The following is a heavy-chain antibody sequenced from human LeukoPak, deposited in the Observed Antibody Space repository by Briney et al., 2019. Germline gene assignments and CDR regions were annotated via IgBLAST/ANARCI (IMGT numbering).Heavy chain of an antibody. V-gene: IGHV4-34*01. CDR2: INHGGST. J-gene: IGHJ4*02. CDR3: ARDRGGNIRGFDY. Sequence: SSETLSLTCAVQGGSLNDYYWSWIRQPPGKGLEWIGEINHGGSTNYNPSLKSRVTISVDTSKNQNPLKLSSVTAADTAVYYCARDRGGNIRGFDYWGQGTLVTVSS. CDR1: GGSLNDYY. D-gene: IGHD3-10*01.